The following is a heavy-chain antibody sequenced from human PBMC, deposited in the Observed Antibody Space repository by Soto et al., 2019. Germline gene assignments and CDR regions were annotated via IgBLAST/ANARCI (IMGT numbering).Heavy chain of an antibody. Sequence: GGSLRLSCAASGFTFSSYAMSWVRQAPGKGLEWVSSLSGTDNSAWYADSVKGRFSISRDNSKNTLYLQMNGLRAEDTALYYCAKVGPVVGTTQYYFDYWGQGAQVTVSS. CDR3: AKVGPVVGTTQYYFDY. D-gene: IGHD1-26*01. CDR2: LSGTDNSA. V-gene: IGHV3-23*01. J-gene: IGHJ4*02. CDR1: GFTFSSYA.